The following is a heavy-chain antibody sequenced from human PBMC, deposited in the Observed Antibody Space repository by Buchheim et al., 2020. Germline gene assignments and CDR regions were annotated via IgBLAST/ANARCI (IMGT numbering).Heavy chain of an antibody. D-gene: IGHD3-22*01. CDR1: GFTFSTYG. CDR3: AKTSGYYNQYYFDY. J-gene: IGHJ4*02. Sequence: QVQLVESGGGVVQPGRSLRLSCAASGFTFSTYGMHWVRQAPGKGLEWVAVISHDESHKYYADSVKGRFTISRDNSKNTLYLQMNSLRAEDTAVYYCAKTSGYYNQYYFDYWGQGTL. V-gene: IGHV3-30*18. CDR2: ISHDESHK.